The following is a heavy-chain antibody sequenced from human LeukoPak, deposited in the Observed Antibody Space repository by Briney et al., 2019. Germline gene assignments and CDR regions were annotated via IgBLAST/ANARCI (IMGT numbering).Heavy chain of an antibody. J-gene: IGHJ6*04. D-gene: IGHD5-18*01. CDR2: IIPIFGTA. CDR3: ARGDVDTAMAYYYGTDV. Sequence: SVKVSCKASGGTFSSYAISWVRQAPGQGLEWMGGIIPIFGTANYAQKFQGRVTITADESTSTAYMELSSLRSEDTAVYYCARGDVDTAMAYYYGTDVWGKGTTVTVSS. V-gene: IGHV1-69*01. CDR1: GGTFSSYA.